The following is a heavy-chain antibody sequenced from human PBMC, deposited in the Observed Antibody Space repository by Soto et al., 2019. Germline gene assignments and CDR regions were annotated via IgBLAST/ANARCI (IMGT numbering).Heavy chain of an antibody. CDR1: GFTFSSYG. Sequence: GGSLRLSWASSGFTFSSYGMHFVRQAPGKGLEWVVRIRSKAYGGTTEYAASVKGRFTISRDDSKSIAYLQMNSLKTEDTAVYYCTRKYAGAFDIWGQGTMVTVSS. V-gene: IGHV3-49*04. CDR3: TRKYAGAFDI. CDR2: IRSKAYGGTT. D-gene: IGHD3-10*01. J-gene: IGHJ3*02.